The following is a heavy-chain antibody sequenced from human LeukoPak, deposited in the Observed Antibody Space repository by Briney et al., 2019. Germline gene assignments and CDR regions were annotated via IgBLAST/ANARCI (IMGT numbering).Heavy chain of an antibody. CDR2: ISGSAAST. D-gene: IGHD2/OR15-2a*01. V-gene: IGHV3-23*01. CDR1: GFTFSSYV. J-gene: IGHJ4*02. CDR3: ARFLGDPFFSHYLLN. Sequence: GVSLRLSCSASGFTFSSYVISWVRQAPGKGLEWVSTISGSAASTYYADSVKGRFTISRDNSKNTLYLQMSSLRAEDTAMYYCARFLGDPFFSHYLLNWDQGTLVTVSA.